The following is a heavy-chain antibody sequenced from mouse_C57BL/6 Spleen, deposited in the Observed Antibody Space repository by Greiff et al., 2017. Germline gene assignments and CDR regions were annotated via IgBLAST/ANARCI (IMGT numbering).Heavy chain of an antibody. J-gene: IGHJ4*01. Sequence: VQLQQSGPELVKPGASVKISCKASGYSFTSYYIHWVKQRPGQGLEWIGWIYPGSGNTKYNEKFKGKATLTADTSSSTAYMQLSSLTSEDSAVYYCARLGYDGYYEDYYAMDYWGQGTSVTVSS. D-gene: IGHD2-3*01. CDR3: ARLGYDGYYEDYYAMDY. CDR2: IYPGSGNT. CDR1: GYSFTSYY. V-gene: IGHV1-66*01.